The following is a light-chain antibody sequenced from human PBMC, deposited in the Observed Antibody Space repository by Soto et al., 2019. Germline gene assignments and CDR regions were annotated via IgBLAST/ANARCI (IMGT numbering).Light chain of an antibody. Sequence: SYELTQPPSVSVAPGKTARITCGGNNIESKSVHWYQQKPGQAPVLVIYYDSDGPSGIPERFSGSNSGNTATLTIGRVEAGDEADYYCQVWDSSSDHVVFGGGTQVTVL. V-gene: IGLV3-21*04. CDR1: NIESKS. CDR2: YDS. CDR3: QVWDSSSDHVV. J-gene: IGLJ2*01.